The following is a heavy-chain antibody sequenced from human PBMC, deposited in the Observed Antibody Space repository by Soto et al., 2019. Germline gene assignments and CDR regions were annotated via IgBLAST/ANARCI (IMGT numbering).Heavy chain of an antibody. D-gene: IGHD2-2*01. CDR1: GGTFSSYA. Sequence: RASVKVSCKASGGTFSSYAISWVRQAPGQGLEWMGGIIPIFGTANYARKFQGRVTITADESTSTAYMELSSLRSEDTAVYYCARDNDIVVVPAARRGMDVWGQGTTVTVSS. CDR2: IIPIFGTA. J-gene: IGHJ6*02. CDR3: ARDNDIVVVPAARRGMDV. V-gene: IGHV1-69*13.